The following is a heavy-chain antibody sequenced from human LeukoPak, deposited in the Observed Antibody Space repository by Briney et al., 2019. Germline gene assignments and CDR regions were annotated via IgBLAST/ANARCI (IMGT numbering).Heavy chain of an antibody. CDR2: IYYSGST. CDR1: GGSISSGDYY. CDR3: ARGEGFYPCGY. J-gene: IGHJ4*02. Sequence: SQTLSLTCTVSGGSISSGDYYWSWIRQPPGKGLEWIGYIYYSGSTYYNPSLKSRVTISVDTSKNQFSLKLSSVTAADTAVYYCARGEGFYPCGYWGQGTLVAVSS. V-gene: IGHV4-30-4*08. D-gene: IGHD2/OR15-2a*01.